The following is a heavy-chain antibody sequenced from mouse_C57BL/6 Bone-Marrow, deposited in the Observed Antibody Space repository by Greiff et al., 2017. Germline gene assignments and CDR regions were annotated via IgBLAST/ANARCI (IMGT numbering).Heavy chain of an antibody. CDR3: ARHGRYFDY. V-gene: IGHV1-82*01. CDR2: IYPGDGDT. CDR1: GYAFSSSW. Sequence: QVQLQQPGAELVKPGASVKISCKASGYAFSSSWMNWVKQRPGKGLEWIGRIYPGDGDTNYNGKFKGKATLTADKSSSTAYMQLSSLTSEDSAVYFCARHGRYFDYWGQGTTLTVSS. J-gene: IGHJ2*01. D-gene: IGHD1-1*01.